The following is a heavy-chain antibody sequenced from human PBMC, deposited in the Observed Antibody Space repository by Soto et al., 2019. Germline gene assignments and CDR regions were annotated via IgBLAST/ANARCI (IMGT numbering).Heavy chain of an antibody. V-gene: IGHV1-18*04. CDR2: ISAYNGNT. CDR1: GYTFTSYG. CDR3: ARVPEYCSGGSCYPLGYYGMDV. D-gene: IGHD2-15*01. Sequence: GASVKVSCKASGYTFTSYGISWVRQAPGQGLARMGWISAYNGNTNYAQKLQGRVTMTTDTSTSTAYMELRSLRSDDTAVYYCARVPEYCSGGSCYPLGYYGMDVWGQGTTVTVSS. J-gene: IGHJ6*02.